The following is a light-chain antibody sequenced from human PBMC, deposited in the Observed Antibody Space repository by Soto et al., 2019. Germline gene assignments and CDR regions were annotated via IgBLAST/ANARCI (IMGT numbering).Light chain of an antibody. J-gene: IGKJ3*01. CDR2: GAS. CDR3: QQYGNSRIT. CDR1: QSFSSSY. V-gene: IGKV3-20*01. Sequence: EIVLTQSPGTLSLSPGERATLSCRASQSFSSSYLAWYQQKPGQAPRLLIYGASSRATGIPDRFSGSGSGTDFTLTISRLEPEDFAVYYCQQYGNSRITFGPGTKVDIK.